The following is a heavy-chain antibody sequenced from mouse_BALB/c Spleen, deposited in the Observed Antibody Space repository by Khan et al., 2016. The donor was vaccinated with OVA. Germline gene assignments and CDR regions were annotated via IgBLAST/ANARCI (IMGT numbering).Heavy chain of an antibody. V-gene: IGHV4-1*02. J-gene: IGHJ3*01. CDR3: ARQGPYYGSSWFAY. Sequence: EVKLLESGGGLVQPGGSLNLSCAASGFDFSRYWMSWVRQAPAKGLEWIGEINPDSSTINYTPSLKDKFIISRDNAKHTLFLQMSKVRSEDTALYYCARQGPYYGSSWFAYWGQGTLVTVSA. D-gene: IGHD1-1*01. CDR2: INPDSSTI. CDR1: GFDFSRYW.